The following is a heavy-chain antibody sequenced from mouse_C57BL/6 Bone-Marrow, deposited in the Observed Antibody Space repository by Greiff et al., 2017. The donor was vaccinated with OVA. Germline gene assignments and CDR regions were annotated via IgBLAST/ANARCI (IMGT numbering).Heavy chain of an antibody. J-gene: IGHJ2*01. CDR2: ISSGGSYT. V-gene: IGHV5-6*01. D-gene: IGHD1-1*01. CDR1: GFTFSSYG. Sequence: HLVESGGDLVKPGGSLKLSCAASGFTFSSYGMSWVRQTPDKRLEWVATISSGGSYTYYPDSVKGRFTISRDNAKNTLYLQMSSLKSEDTAMYYCARSYYGSSLDYWGQGTTLTVSS. CDR3: ARSYYGSSLDY.